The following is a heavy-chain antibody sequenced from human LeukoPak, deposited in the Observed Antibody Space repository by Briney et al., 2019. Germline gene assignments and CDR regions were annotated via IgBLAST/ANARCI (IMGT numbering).Heavy chain of an antibody. V-gene: IGHV3-48*03. CDR3: ARGLDNYGSGSSD. J-gene: IGHJ4*02. D-gene: IGHD3-10*01. CDR2: IRSSGSAI. CDR1: GFTFSDYE. Sequence: PGGSLRLSCAASGFTFSDYEMNWVRQAPGKGLEWVSYIRSSGSAIYYADSVKGRFTISRDNAKNSLYLQMNSLRAEDTAVYYCARGLDNYGSGSSDWGQGTLVTVSS.